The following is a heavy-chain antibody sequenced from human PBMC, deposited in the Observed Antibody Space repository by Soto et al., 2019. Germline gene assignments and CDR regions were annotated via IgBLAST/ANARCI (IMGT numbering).Heavy chain of an antibody. CDR1: GYTLTELS. CDR2: FDPEDGET. J-gene: IGHJ4*02. V-gene: IGHV1-24*01. CDR3: ATGFTCSGGSCYSGYFGY. Sequence: GASVKVSCKVSGYTLTELSMHWVRQAPGKGLEWMGGFDPEDGETIYAQKFQGRVTMTEDTSTDTAYMELSSLRSEDTAVYYCATGFTCSGGSCYSGYFGYWGQGTLVTVSS. D-gene: IGHD2-15*01.